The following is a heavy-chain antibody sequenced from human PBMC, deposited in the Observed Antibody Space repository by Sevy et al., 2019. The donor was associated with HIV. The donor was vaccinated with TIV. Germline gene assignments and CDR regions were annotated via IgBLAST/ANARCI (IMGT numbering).Heavy chain of an antibody. Sequence: GGSLRLSCAASGFTLNKAWMNWVRQAPGKGLEWVGRIKSETDGGTTDDAEPVKGGFSISRDDSKNRLYLQMNSLKIEDTAVYYCSMEDGYNYFDYWGQGALVTVSS. CDR2: IKSETDGGTT. CDR3: SMEDGYNYFDY. J-gene: IGHJ4*02. D-gene: IGHD5-12*01. V-gene: IGHV3-15*07. CDR1: GFTLNKAW.